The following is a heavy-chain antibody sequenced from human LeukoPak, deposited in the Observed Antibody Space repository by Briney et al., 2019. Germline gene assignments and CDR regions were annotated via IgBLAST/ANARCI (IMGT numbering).Heavy chain of an antibody. CDR3: ATEVVQARPGGAFDI. J-gene: IGHJ3*02. CDR2: INPSGGST. Sequence: ASVKVSCKASGYTFTSYYMHWVRQAPGQGLEWMGIINPSGGSTSYAQKFQGRVTMTEDTSTDTAYMELSSLRSEDTAVYYCATEVVQARPGGAFDIWGQGTMVTVSS. CDR1: GYTFTSYY. D-gene: IGHD6-6*01. V-gene: IGHV1-46*01.